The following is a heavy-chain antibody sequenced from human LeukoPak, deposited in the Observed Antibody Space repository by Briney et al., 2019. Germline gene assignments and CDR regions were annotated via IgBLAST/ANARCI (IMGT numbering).Heavy chain of an antibody. CDR1: GFIFSSYG. CDR2: ISRNGGST. Sequence: GGSLRLSCAASGFIFSSYGMHWVRQAPGKGLEYVAAISRNGGSTYYADSVKGRFTISRDNSKNTLYLQMSSLRAEDTAVYLCVKDLRSDFMGVLSRYLSYWGQGTLVTVSS. D-gene: IGHD2/OR15-2a*01. CDR3: VKDLRSDFMGVLSRYLSY. J-gene: IGHJ4*02. V-gene: IGHV3-64D*09.